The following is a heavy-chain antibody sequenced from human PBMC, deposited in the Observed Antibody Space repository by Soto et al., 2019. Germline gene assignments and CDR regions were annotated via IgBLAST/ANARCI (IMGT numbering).Heavy chain of an antibody. CDR3: ARAASLMYYYGSRGSLGY. J-gene: IGHJ4*02. CDR2: IKQDGSEK. CDR1: GFTFSSYW. D-gene: IGHD3-22*01. V-gene: IGHV3-7*05. Sequence: GGSLRLSCAASGFTFSSYWMSWVRQAPGKGLEWVANIKQDGSEKYYVDSVKGRFTISRDNAKNSLYLRMNSLRAEDTAVYYCARAASLMYYYGSRGSLGYWGQGTLVTVSS.